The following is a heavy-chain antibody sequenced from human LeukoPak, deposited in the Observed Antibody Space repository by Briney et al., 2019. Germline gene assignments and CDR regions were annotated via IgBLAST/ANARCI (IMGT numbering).Heavy chain of an antibody. V-gene: IGHV3-43*02. CDR2: ISGDGGST. D-gene: IGHD5-24*01. CDR3: AKGGRSRWNQVDY. Sequence: GGSLRLSCAASGFTFSNYWMHWVRQAPGKGLEWVSVISGDGGSTDYADSVKGRFTISRDNSKNSLYLQMNSLRTEDTALYYCAKGGRSRWNQVDYWGQGTLVTVSS. CDR1: GFTFSNYW. J-gene: IGHJ4*02.